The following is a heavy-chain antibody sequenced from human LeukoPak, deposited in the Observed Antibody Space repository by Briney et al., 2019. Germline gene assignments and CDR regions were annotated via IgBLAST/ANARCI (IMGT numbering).Heavy chain of an antibody. V-gene: IGHV3-23*01. D-gene: IGHD2-15*01. CDR3: AKVESPHIVVVVAAAFDY. J-gene: IGHJ4*02. Sequence: PGGSLRLSCAASGFTFSSYAMTWVRQAPGKGLEWVSAISGSDGRTYYADSMRGRFTISRDNSKNTLFLQMSSLKAEDTAVYYCAKVESPHIVVVVAAAFDYWGQGALVTVP. CDR2: ISGSDGRT. CDR1: GFTFSSYA.